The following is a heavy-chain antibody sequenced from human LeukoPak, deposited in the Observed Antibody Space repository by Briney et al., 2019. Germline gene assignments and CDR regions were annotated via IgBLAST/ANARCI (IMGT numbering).Heavy chain of an antibody. J-gene: IGHJ4*02. V-gene: IGHV3-23*01. CDR2: ISGSGGST. CDR1: GGTFSSYA. Sequence: ASVTVSCKASGGTFSSYAISWVRQAPGKGLEWVSAISGSGGSTYYADSVKGRFTISRDNSKNTLYLQMNSLRAEDTAVYYCAKGTRITMVRGVTDYWGQGTLVTVSS. CDR3: AKGTRITMVRGVTDY. D-gene: IGHD3-10*01.